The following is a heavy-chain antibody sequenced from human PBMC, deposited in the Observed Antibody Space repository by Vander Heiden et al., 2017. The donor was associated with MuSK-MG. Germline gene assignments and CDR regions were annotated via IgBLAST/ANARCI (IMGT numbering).Heavy chain of an antibody. V-gene: IGHV3-48*01. Sequence: EVQLVGAGGSLVPPGGSLGLPRAASGLHLSNYGMNWVRQGPGKGLEWVSDISSSSSTIYYADSVKGRFTISRDNAKDSLYLQMNSLRAEDTAVYYCARERCCDLLLYGPMDDWGEGTMVTVSS. J-gene: IGHJ4*02. D-gene: IGHD3-9*01. CDR2: ISSSSSTI. CDR1: GLHLSNYG. CDR3: ARERCCDLLLYGPMDD.